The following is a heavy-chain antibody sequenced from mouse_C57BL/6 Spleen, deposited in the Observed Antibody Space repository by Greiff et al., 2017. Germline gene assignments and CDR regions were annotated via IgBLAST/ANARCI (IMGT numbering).Heavy chain of an antibody. CDR2: LSNGGGIT. J-gene: IGHJ4*01. V-gene: IGHV5-12*01. CDR3: SRRDDYDVRYYAMDY. CDR1: GFTFSDYY. Sequence: EVKLVESGGGLVQPGGSLKLSCAASGFTFSDYYMYWVRQTPEKRLEWVAYLSNGGGITYYPDTVQGRFTISRDNAKNALYLQMSRLKSEDTAMYYGSRRDDYDVRYYAMDYWGQGTSVTVSS. D-gene: IGHD2-4*01.